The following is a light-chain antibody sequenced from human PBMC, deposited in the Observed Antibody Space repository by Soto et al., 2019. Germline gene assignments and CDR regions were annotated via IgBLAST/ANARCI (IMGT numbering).Light chain of an antibody. V-gene: IGKV3-20*01. CDR2: STS. CDR1: QSVSSSY. Sequence: EIVLTQSPGTLSLSPGERATLSCRASQSVSSSYLAWYQQKPGQAPRLLIYSTSSRATGIPDRFSGSGSGTDFTLTISRLEPEYFAVYYCQQYGSSPWTFGQGTRVEIK. J-gene: IGKJ1*01. CDR3: QQYGSSPWT.